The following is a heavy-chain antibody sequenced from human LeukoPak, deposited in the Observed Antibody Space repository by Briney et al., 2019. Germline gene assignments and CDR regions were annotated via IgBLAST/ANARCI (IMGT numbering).Heavy chain of an antibody. J-gene: IGHJ5*02. V-gene: IGHV4-34*01. D-gene: IGHD3-3*01. CDR3: ARRGVLRFLEWSNNWFDP. Sequence: SETLSLTCAVYGGSFSGYYWSWIRQPPGKGLEWIGEINHSGSTNYNPSLKSRVTISVDTSKNQFSLKLSSVTAADTAVYYCARRGVLRFLEWSNNWFDPWGQGTLVTVSS. CDR2: INHSGST. CDR1: GGSFSGYY.